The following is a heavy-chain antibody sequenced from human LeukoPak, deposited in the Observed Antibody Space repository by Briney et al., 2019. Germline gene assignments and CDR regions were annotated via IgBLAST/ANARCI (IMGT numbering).Heavy chain of an antibody. CDR2: IYYSGST. CDR1: GGSVSSGSYC. Sequence: SETLSLTCTVSGGSVSSGSYCWSWIRQPPGKGLEWIGYIYYSGSTNYNPSLKSRVTISVDTSKNQFSLKLSSVTAADTAVYYCARDETNWFDPWGQGTLVTVFS. CDR3: ARDETNWFDP. J-gene: IGHJ5*02. V-gene: IGHV4-61*01.